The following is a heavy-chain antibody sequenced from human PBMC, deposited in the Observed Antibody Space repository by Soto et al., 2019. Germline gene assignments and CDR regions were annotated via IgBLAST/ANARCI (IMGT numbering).Heavy chain of an antibody. CDR2: ISAYNGNT. CDR3: ARDSSSTLGFGPNTFDY. D-gene: IGHD3-10*01. V-gene: IGHV1-18*01. Sequence: QVQLVQSGAEVKKPGASVKVSCKASGYTFTSYGISWVRQAPGQGLEWMGWISAYNGNTNYAQKVQGRATMTTDTSTSTAYMELRSRRSDDTAVYYCARDSSSTLGFGPNTFDYWGQGTLVTVSS. J-gene: IGHJ4*02. CDR1: GYTFTSYG.